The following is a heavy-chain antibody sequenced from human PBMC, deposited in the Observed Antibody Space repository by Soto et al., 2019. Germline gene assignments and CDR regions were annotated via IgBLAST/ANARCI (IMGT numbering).Heavy chain of an antibody. CDR3: ARMNYYDSSGSTLNWFDP. D-gene: IGHD3-22*01. V-gene: IGHV1-8*01. Sequence: ASVKVSCKASGYTFTSYDINWVRQATGQGLEWMGWMNPNSGNTGYAQKFQGRVTMTRNTSISTAYVELRSLRSEDTAVYYCARMNYYDSSGSTLNWFDPWGQGTLVTVSS. J-gene: IGHJ5*02. CDR1: GYTFTSYD. CDR2: MNPNSGNT.